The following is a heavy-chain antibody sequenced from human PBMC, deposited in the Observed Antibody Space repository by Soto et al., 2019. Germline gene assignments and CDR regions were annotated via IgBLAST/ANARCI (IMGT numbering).Heavy chain of an antibody. CDR1: GGSFSAYS. D-gene: IGHD3-3*01. CDR3: ARARFDSWSHIYYGLDC. V-gene: IGHV4-34*01. CDR2: ITHGGST. Sequence: TSETLSLPGGAYGGSFSAYSWTWLPQSPGKGLEWIGEITHGGSTDYNPALKSRLVMSVDTSRNQFSLRVTSVTAADAAVYFCARARFDSWSHIYYGLDCWGQGTTVTVSS. J-gene: IGHJ6*02.